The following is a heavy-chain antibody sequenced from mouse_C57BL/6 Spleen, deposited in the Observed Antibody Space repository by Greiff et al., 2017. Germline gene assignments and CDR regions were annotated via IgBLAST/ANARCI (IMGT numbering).Heavy chain of an antibody. V-gene: IGHV1-42*01. CDR2: INPSTGGT. J-gene: IGHJ1*03. Sequence: EVQLQQSGPELVKPGASVKISCKASGYSFTGYYMNWVKQSPEKSLEWIGEINPSTGGTTYKQKFKAKATLTVDKSSSTAYMQLKSLRSDDSAVYNGAREDYGSSYGYFDVWGTGTTVTVSS. CDR1: GYSFTGYY. D-gene: IGHD1-1*01. CDR3: AREDYGSSYGYFDV.